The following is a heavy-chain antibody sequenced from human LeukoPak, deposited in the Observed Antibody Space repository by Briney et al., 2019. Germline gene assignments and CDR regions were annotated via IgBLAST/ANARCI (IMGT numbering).Heavy chain of an antibody. Sequence: GGSLRLSCAASGFTFTNYWMSWVRQAPGKGLEWVANIKHDGSAKFYVDSVKGRFTISRDNAKNLLHLQMNSLRAEDTAVYYCARDADLGTTITGGFDIWGQGTMVTVSS. V-gene: IGHV3-7*01. D-gene: IGHD5-24*01. CDR3: ARDADLGTTITGGFDI. CDR1: GFTFTNYW. J-gene: IGHJ3*02. CDR2: IKHDGSAK.